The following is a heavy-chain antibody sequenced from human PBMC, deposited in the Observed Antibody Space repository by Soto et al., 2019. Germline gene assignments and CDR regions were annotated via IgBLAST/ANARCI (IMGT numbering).Heavy chain of an antibody. CDR2: ISGTVGST. CDR1: GFTFSSYA. Sequence: EVQLLESGGGLVQPGGSLRLACAASGFTFSSYAMSWVRQAPGKGLEWVSAISGTVGSTYYADSVKGRFTISRDKSKNTLYLQMNSLRAEDTAVYYCGRDLEDFANYKFYYGMSVWGQGTTVTVSS. D-gene: IGHD4-4*01. CDR3: GRDLEDFANYKFYYGMSV. J-gene: IGHJ6*02. V-gene: IGHV3-23*01.